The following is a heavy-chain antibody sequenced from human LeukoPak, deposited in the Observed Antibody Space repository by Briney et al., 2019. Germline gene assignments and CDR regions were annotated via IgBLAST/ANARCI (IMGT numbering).Heavy chain of an antibody. J-gene: IGHJ6*04. Sequence: GGSLRLSCEGSGFTFDDYTMHWVRQAPGKGLEWVSLINRGGSTIVYAESVKGRFTISRDNSKNSLYLQMNSLRAEDTAVYYCAELGITMIGGVWGKGTTVTISS. CDR2: INRGGSTI. D-gene: IGHD3-10*02. CDR3: AELGITMIGGV. CDR1: GFTFDDYT. V-gene: IGHV3-43D*04.